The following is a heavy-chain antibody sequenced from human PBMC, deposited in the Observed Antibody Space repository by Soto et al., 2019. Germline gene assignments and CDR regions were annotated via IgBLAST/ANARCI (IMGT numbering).Heavy chain of an antibody. V-gene: IGHV4-31*11. CDR2: IYYSGST. CDR1: GGSISSSNW. D-gene: IGHD3-10*01. Sequence: SETLSLTCAVSGGSISSSNWWSWIRQHPGKGLEWIGYIYYSGSTYYNPSLKSRVTISVDTSKNQFSLKLSSVTAADTAVYYCARVRGLLWFGELLLPSYFDYWGQGTLVTVS. J-gene: IGHJ4*02. CDR3: ARVRGLLWFGELLLPSYFDY.